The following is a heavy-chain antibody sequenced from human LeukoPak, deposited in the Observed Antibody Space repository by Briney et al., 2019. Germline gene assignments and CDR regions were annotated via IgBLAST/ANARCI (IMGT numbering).Heavy chain of an antibody. Sequence: PGGSLRLSCAASGFTFSEYWVNWLRQAPGKGLEWVANIDEDGSSRYYVDSVKGRFTISRDNGKNSIYLQINSLKVEDTAVYYCARGDWAPFDYWGQGSLLTVSS. V-gene: IGHV3-7*01. J-gene: IGHJ4*02. CDR3: ARGDWAPFDY. CDR2: IDEDGSSR. CDR1: GFTFSEYW. D-gene: IGHD2-21*02.